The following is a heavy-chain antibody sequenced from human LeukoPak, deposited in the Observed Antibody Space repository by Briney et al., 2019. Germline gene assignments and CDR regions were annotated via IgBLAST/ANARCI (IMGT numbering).Heavy chain of an antibody. CDR3: ARDQSSGWYGLTANWFDP. CDR2: IKQDGSEK. J-gene: IGHJ5*02. CDR1: GFTFSSYS. V-gene: IGHV3-7*01. Sequence: AGGSLRLSCTASGFTFSSYSMNWVRQAPGKGLEWVANIKQDGSEKYYVDSVKGRFTISRDNAKNSLYLQMNSLRAEDTAVYYCARDQSSGWYGLTANWFDPWGQGTLVTVSS. D-gene: IGHD6-19*01.